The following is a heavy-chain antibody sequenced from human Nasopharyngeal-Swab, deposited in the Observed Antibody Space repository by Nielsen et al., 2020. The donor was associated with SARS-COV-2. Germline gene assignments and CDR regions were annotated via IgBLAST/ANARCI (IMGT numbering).Heavy chain of an antibody. CDR2: INHSGST. CDR3: ARVENSSGWYGDYDY. CDR1: GASFSGYY. V-gene: IGHV4-34*01. D-gene: IGHD6-19*01. Sequence: SETLSLPCAVYGASFSGYYWSWIRQPPGKGLEWIGEINHSGSTNYNPSLKSPVTISVDTSKNQFSLKLSSVTAADTAVYYCARVENSSGWYGDYDYWGQGTLVTVSS. J-gene: IGHJ4*02.